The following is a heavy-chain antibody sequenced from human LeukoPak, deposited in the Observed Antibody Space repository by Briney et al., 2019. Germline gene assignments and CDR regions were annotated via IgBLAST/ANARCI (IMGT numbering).Heavy chain of an antibody. V-gene: IGHV4-39*07. CDR3: ARNLWEGDYYGNNWFDP. D-gene: IGHD3-10*01. CDR2: IYYTGST. CDR1: GGSIRSSSYY. Sequence: SETLSLTCTVSGGSIRSSSYYWGWIRQPPGKGLEWIGCIYYTGSTYYNPSLKSRVTISVDTSKNQFSLRLSSVTAADTAVYFCARNLWEGDYYGNNWFDPWGQGILVTVSS. J-gene: IGHJ5*02.